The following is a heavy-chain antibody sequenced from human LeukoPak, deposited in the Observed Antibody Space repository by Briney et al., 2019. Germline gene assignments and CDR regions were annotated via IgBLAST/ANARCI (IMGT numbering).Heavy chain of an antibody. J-gene: IGHJ4*02. CDR2: ISYDGSNK. Sequence: GGSLRLSCAASGFTFSSYGMHWVRQAPGKGLEWVAVISYDGSNKYYADSVKGRFTISRDNSKNTLYLQMNSLRAEDTAVYYCARIVLGELGNRWWYFDYWGQGTLDTVSS. V-gene: IGHV3-30*03. CDR1: GFTFSSYG. D-gene: IGHD3-10*01. CDR3: ARIVLGELGNRWWYFDY.